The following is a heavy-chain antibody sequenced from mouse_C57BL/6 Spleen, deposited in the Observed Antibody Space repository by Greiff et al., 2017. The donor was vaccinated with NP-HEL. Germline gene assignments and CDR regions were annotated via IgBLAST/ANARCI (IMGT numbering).Heavy chain of an antibody. V-gene: IGHV1-22*01. CDR1: GYTFTDYN. J-gene: IGHJ3*01. CDR3: AKGRLGPWFAY. CDR2: INPNNGGT. Sequence: VQLQQSGPELVKPGASVKMSCKASGYTFTDYNMHWVKQSHGKSLEWIGYINPNNGGTSYNQKFKGKATLTVNKSSSTAYMELRSLTSEDSAVYYCAKGRLGPWFAYWGQGTLVTVSA. D-gene: IGHD3-2*02.